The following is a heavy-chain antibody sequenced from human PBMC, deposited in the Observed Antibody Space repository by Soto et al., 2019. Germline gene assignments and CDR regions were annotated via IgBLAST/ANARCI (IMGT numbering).Heavy chain of an antibody. D-gene: IGHD2-21*02. V-gene: IGHV4-61*08. J-gene: IGHJ6*02. Sequence: PSETLSLTCGVSGGSVSSGDDYWSWIRQPPGKGLEWIGYMYNTGSTVYNPPFKSRVTISVDTSKNQFSLKLNSVTAADTAVYYCARDLWGYCGTDCYPLDVWGQGTTVTVSS. CDR2: MYNTGST. CDR1: GGSVSSGDDY. CDR3: ARDLWGYCGTDCYPLDV.